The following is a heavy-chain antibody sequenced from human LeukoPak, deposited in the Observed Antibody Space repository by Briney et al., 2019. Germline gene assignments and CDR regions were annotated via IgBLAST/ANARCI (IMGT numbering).Heavy chain of an antibody. J-gene: IGHJ4*02. CDR3: ARAPLYYDSSGYCSN. D-gene: IGHD3-22*01. CDR2: IKQDGSEK. CDR1: GFTFSSYW. V-gene: IGHV3-7*01. Sequence: GGSLRLSCAVYGFTFSSYWMSWVRQAPGKGREWVANIKQDGSEKYYVDSVKGRFTISRDNAKNSLYLQMNSLRAEDTAVYYCARAPLYYDSSGYCSNWGQGTLVTVSS.